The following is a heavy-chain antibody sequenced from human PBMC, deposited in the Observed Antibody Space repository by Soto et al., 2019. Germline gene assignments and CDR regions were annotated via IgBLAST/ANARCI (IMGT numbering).Heavy chain of an antibody. CDR1: GGSISTDNW. CDR3: TRASASSMLRGVAIN. D-gene: IGHD3-10*01. Sequence: PSETLSLTCAVSGGSISTDNWWSWVRQPPGKGLEWIGEMYHSGDSNFNPSLKSRVTISVDKSKNQFSMQMASVTAADTALYYCTRASASSMLRGVAINWGRGTQVTVSS. V-gene: IGHV4-4*02. CDR2: MYHSGDS. J-gene: IGHJ4*02.